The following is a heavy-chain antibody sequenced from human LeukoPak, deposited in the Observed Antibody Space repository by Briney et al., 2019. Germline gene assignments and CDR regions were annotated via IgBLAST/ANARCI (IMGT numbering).Heavy chain of an antibody. CDR1: GFTFSNYG. J-gene: IGHJ4*02. CDR2: ISFDGSNT. Sequence: GGALRLSCAASGFTFSNYGMHWVRQAPGKGLEWVAVISFDGSNTYYADSVKGRFTISRDNSKNTLYLQMNSLRAEDTAVYYCAKVGPYYYDSSGYYPSLYYFDYWGQGTLVTVSS. D-gene: IGHD3-22*01. V-gene: IGHV3-30*18. CDR3: AKVGPYYYDSSGYYPSLYYFDY.